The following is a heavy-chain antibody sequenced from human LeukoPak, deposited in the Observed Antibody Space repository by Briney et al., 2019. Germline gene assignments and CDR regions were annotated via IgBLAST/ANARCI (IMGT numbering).Heavy chain of an antibody. V-gene: IGHV4-30-2*01. CDR3: ARAEGGYYGDYVGWFDP. J-gene: IGHJ5*02. CDR1: GGSISSGGYS. Sequence: SQTLSLTCAVSGGSISSGGYSWSWIRQPPGKGLEWIGYIYHSGSTYYNPSLKSRVTIPVDRSKNQLSLKLSSVTAADTAVYYCARAEGGYYGDYVGWFDPWGQGTLVTVSS. CDR2: IYHSGST. D-gene: IGHD4-17*01.